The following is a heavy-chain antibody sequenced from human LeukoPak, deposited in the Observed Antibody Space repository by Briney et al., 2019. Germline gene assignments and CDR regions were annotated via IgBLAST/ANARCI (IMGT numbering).Heavy chain of an antibody. D-gene: IGHD3-22*01. CDR2: VSGSGTYT. CDR1: GFTVSSNY. J-gene: IGHJ4*02. V-gene: IGHV3-23*01. Sequence: GGSLRLSCAASGFTVSSNYMSWVRQAPGKGLEWVSAVSGSGTYTYYADSVKGRFSLSRDISKNTLYLQMNSLRAEDTAIYYCAKGIDSSGYYPFDYWGQGTLVTVSS. CDR3: AKGIDSSGYYPFDY.